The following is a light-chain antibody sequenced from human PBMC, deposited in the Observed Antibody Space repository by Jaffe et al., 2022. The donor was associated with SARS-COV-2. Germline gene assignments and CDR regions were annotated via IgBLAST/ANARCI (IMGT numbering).Light chain of an antibody. J-gene: IGKJ1*01. V-gene: IGKV1-39*01. CDR3: QQSYSTPPWT. CDR2: AAS. Sequence: HMTQSPSSLSASVGDRVTITCRSSQAITTFVNWYQQKPGKAPKLLIYAASKLESGVPSRFSGSGSEIDFTLTISSLQLEDFATYYCQQSYSTPPWTFGQGTRVELK. CDR1: QAITTF.